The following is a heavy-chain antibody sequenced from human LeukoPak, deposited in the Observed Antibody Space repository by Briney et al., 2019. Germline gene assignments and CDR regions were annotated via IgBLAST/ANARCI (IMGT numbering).Heavy chain of an antibody. CDR1: GYTFTSYG. D-gene: IGHD2-21*02. CDR2: ISAYNGNT. V-gene: IGHV1-18*01. J-gene: IGHJ4*02. CDR3: ASEGAYCGGDCYAY. Sequence: ASVKVSCKAPGYTFTSYGISWVRQAPGQGLEWMGWISAYNGNTNYAQKLQGRVTMTTDTSTSTAYMELRSLRSDDTAVYYCASEGAYCGGDCYAYWGQGTLVTVSS.